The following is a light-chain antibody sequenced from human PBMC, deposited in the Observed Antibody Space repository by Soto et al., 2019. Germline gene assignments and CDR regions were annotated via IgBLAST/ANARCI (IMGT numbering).Light chain of an antibody. V-gene: IGKV3-20*01. CDR1: QSVAANY. Sequence: EVVLTQSPGTLSLSPGERATLSCRASQSVAANYLAWYQQKRGQAPRLLIYGASSRATGIPDRFSGSASGTEFTLTITSLQSEDFAVYYCPHYANWPLTFGQGTKVDNK. CDR2: GAS. J-gene: IGKJ4*01. CDR3: PHYANWPLT.